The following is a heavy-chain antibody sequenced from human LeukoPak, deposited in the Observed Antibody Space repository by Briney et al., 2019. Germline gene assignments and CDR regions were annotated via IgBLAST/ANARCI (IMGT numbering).Heavy chain of an antibody. J-gene: IGHJ4*02. CDR3: ARSSSIAARPPYY. D-gene: IGHD6-6*01. Sequence: SVKVSCKASGYTFTSYGISWVRQAPGQGLEWMGRIIPILGIANYAQKFQGRVTITADKSTSTAYMELSSLRSEDTAVYYCARSSSIAARPPYYWGQGTLVTVSS. CDR1: GYTFTSYG. V-gene: IGHV1-69*04. CDR2: IIPILGIA.